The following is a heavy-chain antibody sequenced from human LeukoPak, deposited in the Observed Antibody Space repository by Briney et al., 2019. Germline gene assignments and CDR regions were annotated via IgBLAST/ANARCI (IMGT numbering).Heavy chain of an antibody. CDR3: ARGPYSSNWYVDY. V-gene: IGHV3-48*03. Sequence: PGRSLRLSCAASGFTLSSYEMNWVRLAPGKGLEWISYISRTGNSIYYADSVKGRFTISRDCAKNSLYLQMNSLRAEDTAVYYCARGPYSSNWYVDYWGQGTLVTVAS. J-gene: IGHJ4*02. D-gene: IGHD6-13*01. CDR2: ISRTGNSI. CDR1: GFTLSSYE.